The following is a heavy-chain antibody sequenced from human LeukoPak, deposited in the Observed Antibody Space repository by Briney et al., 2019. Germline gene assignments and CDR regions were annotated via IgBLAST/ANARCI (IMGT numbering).Heavy chain of an antibody. CDR3: ARGGGYCSSASCYWAG. J-gene: IGHJ4*02. V-gene: IGHV4-34*01. CDR2: INHSGST. Sequence: SETLSLTCAVYGGSFSGYYWSWTRQPPGKGLEWIGEINHSGSTNYNPSLKSRVAISVDTSKNQFSLKLSSVTAADTAVYYCARGGGYCSSASCYWAGWGQGTLVIVSS. CDR1: GGSFSGYY. D-gene: IGHD2-2*01.